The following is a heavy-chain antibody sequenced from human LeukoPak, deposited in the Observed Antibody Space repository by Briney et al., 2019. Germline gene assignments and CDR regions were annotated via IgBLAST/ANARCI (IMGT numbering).Heavy chain of an antibody. CDR1: GGSITSSSYC. Sequence: PSETPSLTCTVPGGSITSSSYCCGWIRQPPGKGLEWIGYIYYSGTTNYNPSLKSRVTISVDTSKNQFSLKLSSVTAADTAVYYCARAGLYYYDSSGYYLDSYYFDYWGQGTLVTVSS. D-gene: IGHD3-22*01. CDR3: ARAGLYYYDSSGYYLDSYYFDY. CDR2: IYYSGTT. V-gene: IGHV4-39*07. J-gene: IGHJ4*02.